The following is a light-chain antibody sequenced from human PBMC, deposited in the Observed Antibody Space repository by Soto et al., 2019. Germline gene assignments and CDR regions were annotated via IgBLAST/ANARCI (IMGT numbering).Light chain of an antibody. CDR3: QSYDSSLSGYV. CDR2: GNS. J-gene: IGLJ1*01. CDR1: SSNIGAGYD. Sequence: QPVRTQPPSVSGAPGQRVTISCTGSSSNIGAGYDVHWYQQLPGTAPKLLIYGNSNRPSGVPDRFSGSKSGTSASLAITGLQAEDEADYYCQSYDSSLSGYVFGTGTKVTVL. V-gene: IGLV1-40*01.